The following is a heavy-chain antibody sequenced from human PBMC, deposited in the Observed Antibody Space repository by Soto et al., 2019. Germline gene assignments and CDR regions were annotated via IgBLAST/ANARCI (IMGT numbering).Heavy chain of an antibody. CDR3: ARGGRGGFDY. CDR2: IKSDGSST. J-gene: IGHJ4*02. CDR1: GFTFTSYW. Sequence: EVQLVDSGGGLVPPGGSLRLSCAASGFTFTSYWMHWVRQAPGKGLVWVSSIKSDGSSTNYADSVKGRFTISRDNAKNTVYLQMNSLRAEDTAVYYCARGGRGGFDYWGQGALVTVSS. D-gene: IGHD3-16*01. V-gene: IGHV3-74*01.